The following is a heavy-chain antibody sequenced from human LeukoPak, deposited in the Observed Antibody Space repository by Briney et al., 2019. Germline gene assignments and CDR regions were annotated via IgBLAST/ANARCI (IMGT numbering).Heavy chain of an antibody. CDR2: IYSGGST. V-gene: IGHV3-53*01. D-gene: IGHD6-13*01. CDR1: GFTVSSNY. CDR3: AREEAAAGFDP. J-gene: IGHJ5*02. Sequence: GGSLRLSCAASGFTVSSNYMSWVRQAPGKGLEWVSVIYSGGSTYYADSVKGRFTISRDNSKNTLYLQMNSLRAEDMAVYYCAREEAAAGFDPWGQGTLVTVSS.